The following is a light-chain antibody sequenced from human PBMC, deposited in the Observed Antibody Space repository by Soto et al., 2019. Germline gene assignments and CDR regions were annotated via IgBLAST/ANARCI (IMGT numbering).Light chain of an antibody. V-gene: IGKV3-20*01. J-gene: IGKJ4*01. CDR3: QQDGSSPLAT. Sequence: VFYNSRGAVALSTKERATLSCRSSQSVSSNYLAWYQQKPGQAPRLLIYAASDRATGTPDRFSGSGSGPDFTLTITSLEPDDFAVYYCQQDGSSPLATFGGGTKVDIK. CDR2: AAS. CDR1: QSVSSNY.